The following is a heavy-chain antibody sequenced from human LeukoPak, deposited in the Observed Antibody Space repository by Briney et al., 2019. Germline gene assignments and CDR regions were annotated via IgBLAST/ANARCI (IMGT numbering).Heavy chain of an antibody. J-gene: IGHJ4*02. CDR1: GFTFSSYG. D-gene: IGHD1-26*01. Sequence: GGSLRLSCAASGFTFSSYGMHWVRQASGKGLEWVGRIKSRADGGTTDYAAPVKGRFTISRDDSENTLYLQMNSLITEDTAIYYCTTERYSGSSVDYWGQGTLVTVSS. CDR3: TTERYSGSSVDY. V-gene: IGHV3-15*01. CDR2: IKSRADGGTT.